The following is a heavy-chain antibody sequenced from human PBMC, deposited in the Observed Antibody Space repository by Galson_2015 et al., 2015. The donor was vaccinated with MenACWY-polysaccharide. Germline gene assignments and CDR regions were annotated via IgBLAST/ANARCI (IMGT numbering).Heavy chain of an antibody. J-gene: IGHJ6*03. Sequence: SLRLSCAASGFTFSDYYMNWIRQAPGKGLEWVSYISTSGTNIYHADSVKGRFTISRDNAKNSLYLQMNSLRAEDTAVYYCAKLGLKWDLPGDYSFYMDVWGKGTMVTVSS. CDR2: ISTSGTNI. D-gene: IGHD1-26*01. CDR1: GFTFSDYY. CDR3: AKLGLKWDLPGDYSFYMDV. V-gene: IGHV3-11*01.